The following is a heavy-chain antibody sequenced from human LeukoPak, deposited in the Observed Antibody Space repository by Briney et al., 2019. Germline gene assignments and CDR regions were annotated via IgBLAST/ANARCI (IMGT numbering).Heavy chain of an antibody. J-gene: IGHJ4*02. Sequence: ALVKVSCKASGYTFTSYDINWVRQATGQGLEWMGWMNPNSGNTGYAQKFQGRVTMTRNTSISTAYMELSSLRSEDTAVYYCGRRKNSGYDFDYWGQGTLVTVSS. D-gene: IGHD5-12*01. CDR1: GYTFTSYD. CDR2: MNPNSGNT. V-gene: IGHV1-8*01. CDR3: GRRKNSGYDFDY.